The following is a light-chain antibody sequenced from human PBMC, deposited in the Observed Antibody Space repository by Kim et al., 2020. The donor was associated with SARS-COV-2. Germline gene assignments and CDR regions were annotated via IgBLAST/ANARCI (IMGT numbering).Light chain of an antibody. V-gene: IGLV5-45*02. J-gene: IGLJ3*02. CDR1: SGINVGTYR. Sequence: LTCTLRSGINVGTYRIYWYQQKPGSPPQYLLRYKSDSDNQQGSGVPSRFSGSKDASANAGILLISGLQSEDEADYFCMIWHNSAWVFGGGTKLTVL. CDR2: YKSDSDN. CDR3: MIWHNSAWV.